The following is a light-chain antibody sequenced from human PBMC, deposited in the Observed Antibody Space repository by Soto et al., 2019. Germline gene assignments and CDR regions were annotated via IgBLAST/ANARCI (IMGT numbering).Light chain of an antibody. CDR3: QQRDSTPET. CDR1: QIISSC. V-gene: IGKV1-39*01. J-gene: IGKJ1*01. Sequence: DIQMTPSPSSLSASVGDRVTITCRASQIISSCLNWYQQNPGKAPRLLIYAASSLQSGVPSRFSARGSGTYFTLTISSLQPEDFATYYCQQRDSTPETFGQGTKVEIK. CDR2: AAS.